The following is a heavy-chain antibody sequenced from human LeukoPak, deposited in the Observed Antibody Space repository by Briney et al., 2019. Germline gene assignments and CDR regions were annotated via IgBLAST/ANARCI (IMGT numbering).Heavy chain of an antibody. Sequence: GGSLRLSCAASGFTFDDYGMSWVRQAPGKGLEWVSGINWNGGSTGYADSVKGRFTISRDNAKNSLYLQMNSLRAEDTALYYCARDSSSWYFSYYMAVWVKVTTVTVSS. D-gene: IGHD6-13*01. CDR2: INWNGGST. CDR1: GFTFDDYG. J-gene: IGHJ6*03. V-gene: IGHV3-20*04. CDR3: ARDSSSWYFSYYMAV.